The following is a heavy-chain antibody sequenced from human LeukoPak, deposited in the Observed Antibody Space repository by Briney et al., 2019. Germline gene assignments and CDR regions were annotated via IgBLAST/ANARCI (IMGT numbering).Heavy chain of an antibody. Sequence: SETLSLTCAVYGGSFSGYYWSWIRQPPGKGLEWIGEINHSGSTDYNPSLKSRVTISVDTSKNQFSLKLSSVTAADTAVYYCARGGPRYCSGGSCYFGYWGQGTLVTVSS. V-gene: IGHV4-34*01. CDR2: INHSGST. D-gene: IGHD2-15*01. CDR3: ARGGPRYCSGGSCYFGY. J-gene: IGHJ4*02. CDR1: GGSFSGYY.